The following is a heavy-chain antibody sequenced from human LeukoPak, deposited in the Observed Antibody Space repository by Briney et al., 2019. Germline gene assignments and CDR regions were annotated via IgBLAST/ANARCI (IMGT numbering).Heavy chain of an antibody. Sequence: GGSLRLSCAASGFTFSSYWMSWVRQAPGKGLEWVGRIKSKTDGGTTDYAAPVKGRFTISRDDSKNTLYLQMNSLKTEDTAVYYCTTYNVLDYYYYYYMDVWGKGTTVTISS. CDR3: TTYNVLDYYYYYYMDV. J-gene: IGHJ6*03. CDR1: GFTFSSYW. D-gene: IGHD1-14*01. CDR2: IKSKTDGGTT. V-gene: IGHV3-15*01.